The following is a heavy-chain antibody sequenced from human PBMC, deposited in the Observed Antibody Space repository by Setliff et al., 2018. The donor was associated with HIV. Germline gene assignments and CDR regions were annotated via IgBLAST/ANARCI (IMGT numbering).Heavy chain of an antibody. CDR2: ISSSSSYI. CDR1: GFTFSSYS. D-gene: IGHD1-26*01. Sequence: PGGSLRLSCAASGFTFSSYSMNWVRQAPGKGLEWVSSISSSSSYIYYADSVKGRFTISRDNAKNSLYLQMNSLRAEDTALYYCARDRPRGGGSLDAFDIWGQGTMVTVSS. CDR3: ARDRPRGGGSLDAFDI. V-gene: IGHV3-21*01. J-gene: IGHJ3*02.